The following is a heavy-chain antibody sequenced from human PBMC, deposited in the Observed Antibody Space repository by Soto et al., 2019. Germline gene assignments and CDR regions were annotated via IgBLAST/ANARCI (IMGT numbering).Heavy chain of an antibody. Sequence: PGGSLRLSCAASGFTFSSYEMMWVRQAPGKGLEWVSYIHVNVDTTYYPDSVKGRFTISRDNAKNSMYLQMNGLRAGDTAVYYCATSLSGYYYNYWGQGTLVTVSS. CDR1: GFTFSSYE. V-gene: IGHV3-48*03. J-gene: IGHJ4*02. CDR3: ATSLSGYYYNY. D-gene: IGHD3-22*01. CDR2: IHVNVDTT.